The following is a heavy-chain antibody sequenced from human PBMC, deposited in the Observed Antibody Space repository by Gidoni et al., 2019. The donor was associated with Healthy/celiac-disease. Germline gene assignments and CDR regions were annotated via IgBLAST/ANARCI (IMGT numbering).Heavy chain of an antibody. V-gene: IGHV3-30*18. CDR2: ISYDGSNK. Sequence: QVQLVESGGGVVQPGRSLRLSCAASGFTFSSYGMHWVRQAPGKGLEWVAVISYDGSNKYYADSVKGRFTISRDNSKNTLYLQMNSLRAEDTAVYYCAKDSFTMVRGVIPNYYYGMDVWGQGTTVTVSS. D-gene: IGHD3-10*01. CDR1: GFTFSSYG. CDR3: AKDSFTMVRGVIPNYYYGMDV. J-gene: IGHJ6*02.